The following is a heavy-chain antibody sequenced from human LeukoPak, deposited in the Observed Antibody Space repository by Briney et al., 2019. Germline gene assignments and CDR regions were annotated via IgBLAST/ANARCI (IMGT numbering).Heavy chain of an antibody. CDR1: GFTFSSYW. J-gene: IGHJ1*01. Sequence: PGGSLRLSCAASGFTFSSYWMSWVRQAPGKGLEWVTNIKQDGSEKYYVDSVKGRFTISRDNAKNSLYLQMNSLRAEDTAVYYCARIGPIAVAGTGAYFQHWGQGTLVTVSS. CDR3: ARIGPIAVAGTGAYFQH. D-gene: IGHD6-19*01. CDR2: IKQDGSEK. V-gene: IGHV3-7*01.